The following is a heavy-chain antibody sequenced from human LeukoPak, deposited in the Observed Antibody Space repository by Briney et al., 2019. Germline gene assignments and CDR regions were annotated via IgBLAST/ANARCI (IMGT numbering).Heavy chain of an antibody. CDR2: IYSGGST. Sequence: PGGSLRLSCAASGFTVSSNYMSWVRQAPGKGLEWVSVIYSGGSTYYADSVKGRFTISRDNSKNTLYLQMNSLRAEDTAVYYCARGLYDSNGGIWGQGTMVTVSS. CDR1: GFTVSSNY. CDR3: ARGLYDSNGGI. J-gene: IGHJ3*02. D-gene: IGHD3-22*01. V-gene: IGHV3-53*01.